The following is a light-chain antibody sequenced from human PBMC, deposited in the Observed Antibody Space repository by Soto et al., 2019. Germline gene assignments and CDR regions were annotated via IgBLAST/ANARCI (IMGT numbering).Light chain of an antibody. J-gene: IGKJ2*01. Sequence: DIQVTQSPSTLSASVGDRVTITCRASQSIGYWLAWYQQKPGKAPKLLIYKASSLESGVPSRFSGSGSGTEFTLTISRLQPDDFATYYCQQYNRFSPYTFGHGTKLEIK. CDR2: KAS. V-gene: IGKV1-5*03. CDR3: QQYNRFSPYT. CDR1: QSIGYW.